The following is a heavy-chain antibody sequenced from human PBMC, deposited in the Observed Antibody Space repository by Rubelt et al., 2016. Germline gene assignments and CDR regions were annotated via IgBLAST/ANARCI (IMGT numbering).Heavy chain of an antibody. J-gene: IGHJ4*02. CDR1: GGSISSSSYY. CDR2: IYYSGSA. V-gene: IGHV4-39*07. D-gene: IGHD5-18*01. Sequence: QLQLQESGPGLVKPSETLSLTCTVSGGSISSSSYYWGWIRQPPGKGLEWIGNIYYSGSAYYSPALMSRVTISVDTSNNHFSLNLSSVTAADTAVYYCARDLRGSNYAYYFDYWGQGIPVTVSS. CDR3: ARDLRGSNYAYYFDY.